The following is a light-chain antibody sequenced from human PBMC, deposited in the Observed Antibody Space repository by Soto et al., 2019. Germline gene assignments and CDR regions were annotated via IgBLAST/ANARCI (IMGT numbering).Light chain of an antibody. V-gene: IGKV3-20*01. J-gene: IGKJ1*01. CDR1: QSVSSSY. Sequence: EIVLTQSPGTLSLSPGERATLSCRASQSVSSSYLAWYQQKPGQAPRLLIYGASSRATGIPDRFSGSGSGTDFTLTISRLEPEDFAVYYCQKYGSSPRTFGQGTMVDIK. CDR3: QKYGSSPRT. CDR2: GAS.